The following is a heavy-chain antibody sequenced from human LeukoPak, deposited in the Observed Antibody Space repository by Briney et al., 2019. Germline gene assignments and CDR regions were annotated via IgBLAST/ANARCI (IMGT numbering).Heavy chain of an antibody. J-gene: IGHJ2*01. V-gene: IGHV4-59*08. Sequence: SETLSLTCTVSDGSISDSYWSWIRQSPGKGLEWIGYIFYTGFTHYNPSLESRVTISVDTSTNHFSLNIKSVTAADTAMYYCARGRRIVVLPGRGYFDLWGRGTLVTVSS. CDR2: IFYTGFT. CDR3: ARGRRIVVLPGRGYFDL. CDR1: DGSISDSY. D-gene: IGHD4/OR15-4a*01.